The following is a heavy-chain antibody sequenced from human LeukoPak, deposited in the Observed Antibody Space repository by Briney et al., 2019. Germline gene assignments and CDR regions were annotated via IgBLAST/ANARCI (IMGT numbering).Heavy chain of an antibody. Sequence: GRSLRLSCAASGFTFSSYGMHWVRQAPGKGLEWVAVIWYDGSNKYYADSVEGRFTISRDNSKNTLYLQMNSLRAEDTAVYYCARDVHSSGWEFDYWGQGTLVTVSS. D-gene: IGHD6-19*01. CDR1: GFTFSSYG. CDR2: IWYDGSNK. V-gene: IGHV3-33*01. CDR3: ARDVHSSGWEFDY. J-gene: IGHJ4*02.